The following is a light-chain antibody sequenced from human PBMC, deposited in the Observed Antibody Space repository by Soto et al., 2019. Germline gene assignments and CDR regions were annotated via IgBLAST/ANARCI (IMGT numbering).Light chain of an antibody. CDR1: QSVGSD. CDR3: QQYNNWPRAT. J-gene: IGKJ4*01. V-gene: IGKV3-15*01. CDR2: RAS. Sequence: EIVMTQSPATLSVSPGERATLSCRASQSVGSDLAWYQQKPGQAPRLLMFRASMRATGFPARFSGSGSGTEFNITISSLQSEDSAIYYCQQYNNWPRATFGGGTKVDIK.